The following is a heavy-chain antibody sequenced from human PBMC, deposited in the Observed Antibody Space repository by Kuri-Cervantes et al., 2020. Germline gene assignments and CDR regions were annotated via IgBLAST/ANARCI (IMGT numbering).Heavy chain of an antibody. CDR3: ARGYGDFDY. CDR2: IWYDGSNK. D-gene: IGHD4-17*01. Sequence: GESLKISCAASGFTFSSYGMHWVRQAPGKGLEWVAVIWYDGSNKHYADSVKGRFTISRDNPKSTLYLQMNSLRAEDTAVYYCARGYGDFDYWGQGTLVTVSS. V-gene: IGHV3-33*01. J-gene: IGHJ4*02. CDR1: GFTFSSYG.